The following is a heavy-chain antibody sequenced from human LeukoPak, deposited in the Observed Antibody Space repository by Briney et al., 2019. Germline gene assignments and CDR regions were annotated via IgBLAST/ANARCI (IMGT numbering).Heavy chain of an antibody. V-gene: IGHV3-66*01. D-gene: IGHD4-17*01. CDR3: ARDLHSYGDYDF. Sequence: GGSLRLSCAASGFTVSSNYMSWVRRAPGKGLEWVSVIYSGGSTYYADSVKGRFTISRDNSKNTLYLQMNSLRAEDTAVYYCARDLHSYGDYDFGGQGTLVTVSS. J-gene: IGHJ4*02. CDR1: GFTVSSNY. CDR2: IYSGGST.